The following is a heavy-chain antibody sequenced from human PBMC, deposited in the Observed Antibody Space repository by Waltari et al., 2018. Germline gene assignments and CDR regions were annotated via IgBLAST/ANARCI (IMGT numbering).Heavy chain of an antibody. CDR2: MVPILGTA. Sequence: QVQLVQSGAVVKKPASSVKVSCKASGGTFSSYATSWVRQAPGHGLGWRGGMVPILGTANYAQKFQGRVTMTADESTSTAYMELSRLRSEDTAVYYCARGDDSSGYYASYYYYMDVWGKGTTVTVSS. CDR3: ARGDDSSGYYASYYYYMDV. D-gene: IGHD3-22*01. CDR1: GGTFSSYA. V-gene: IGHV1-69*12. J-gene: IGHJ6*03.